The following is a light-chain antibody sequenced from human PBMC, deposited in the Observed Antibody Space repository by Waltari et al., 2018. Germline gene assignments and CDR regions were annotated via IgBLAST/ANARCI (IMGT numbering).Light chain of an antibody. CDR1: GSAAGASED. CDR2: DLT. CDR3: SSQTLDGLIL. V-gene: IGLV2-14*03. J-gene: IGLJ3*02. Sequence: QSALTHPASVSGSPGQSITIQCSGIGSAAGASEDVSWHQHHPAKAPQLIIYDLTTPPSRVSDRFSASGSANTASLTISRLQPEDEGDYFCSSQTLDGLILFGGGTRLTVL.